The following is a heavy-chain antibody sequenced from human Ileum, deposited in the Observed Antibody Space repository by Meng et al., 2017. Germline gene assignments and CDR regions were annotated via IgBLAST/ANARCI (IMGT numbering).Heavy chain of an antibody. CDR3: ARGGTYSSGGHDY. J-gene: IGHJ4*02. CDR2: IWHDGKNK. CDR1: GFTFNNYG. D-gene: IGHD6-19*01. Sequence: QGNLVESGVGVVKPGTSLGLSCVASGFTFNNYGMHWVRQAPGKGLEWVAVIWHDGKNKYYGDSVKDRFTISRDNAKSTLYLQMNSLRAEDTAVYYCARGGTYSSGGHDYWGQGTLVTVSS. V-gene: IGHV3-33*01.